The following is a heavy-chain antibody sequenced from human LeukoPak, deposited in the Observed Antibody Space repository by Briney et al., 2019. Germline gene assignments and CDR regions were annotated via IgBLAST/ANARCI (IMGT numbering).Heavy chain of an antibody. V-gene: IGHV4-38-2*02. CDR3: AKEGGGAFHI. J-gene: IGHJ3*02. D-gene: IGHD2-15*01. CDR2: IYHSGSI. Sequence: SETLSLTCNVSGDSITSTYYWGWIRQPPGKGPEWIGEIYHSGSINYNPSLKSRVTISIDKSKSQFSLRLSSVTAADSAVYYCAKEGGGAFHIWGQGTMVTVSS. CDR1: GDSITSTYY.